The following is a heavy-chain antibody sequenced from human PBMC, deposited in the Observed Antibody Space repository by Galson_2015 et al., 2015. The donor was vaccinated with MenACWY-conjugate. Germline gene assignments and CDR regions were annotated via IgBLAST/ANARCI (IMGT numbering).Heavy chain of an antibody. V-gene: IGHV3-23*01. D-gene: IGHD2-8*01. J-gene: IGHJ3*02. CDR1: GFTFSSYA. CDR2: ISGSTGGT. Sequence: SLRLSCAASGFTFSSYAMSWVRQAPGKGLEWVSAISGSTGGTYYADSEKGRFTISRDNSKNTLYLQIISLRAEDTAVYYCAKDQPPYCSNGVCYLVWAFDIWGQGTMVTVSS. CDR3: AKDQPPYCSNGVCYLVWAFDI.